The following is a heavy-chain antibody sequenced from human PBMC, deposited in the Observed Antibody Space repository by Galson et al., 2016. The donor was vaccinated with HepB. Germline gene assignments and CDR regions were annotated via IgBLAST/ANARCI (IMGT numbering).Heavy chain of an antibody. CDR2: ISSSGSTI. J-gene: IGHJ4*02. Sequence: SLRLSCAASGFTFRDYYMIWIRQAPGKGLEWISYISSSGSTIYYADSVKGRFTISRDMTKNSLYLQMNSLRAEDTAVYYCARVASWAYYYDSSGSIIPNFFDYWSQGTLVTVSS. V-gene: IGHV3-11*04. D-gene: IGHD3-22*01. CDR1: GFTFRDYY. CDR3: ARVASWAYYYDSSGSIIPNFFDY.